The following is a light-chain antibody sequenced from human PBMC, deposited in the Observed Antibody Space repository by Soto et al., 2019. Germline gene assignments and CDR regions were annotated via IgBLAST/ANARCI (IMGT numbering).Light chain of an antibody. V-gene: IGKV3-20*01. CDR1: QSVSSN. CDR2: GAS. CDR3: QQYGYTPLP. J-gene: IGKJ4*01. Sequence: EMVMTQSPATLSVSPGDRATLSCMASQSVSSNLGWYQQKPGQAPRVIIYGASSRATGIPDRFIGSGSGTEFTLTISRLEPEDFEVYYCQQYGYTPLPFGGGTKVDIK.